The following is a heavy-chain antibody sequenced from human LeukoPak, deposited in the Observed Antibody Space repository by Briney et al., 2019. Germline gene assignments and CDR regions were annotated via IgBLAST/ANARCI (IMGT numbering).Heavy chain of an antibody. CDR2: IYYSGST. V-gene: IGHV4-39*07. CDR1: GASISGSGYY. Sequence: PSETLSLTCTVSGASISGSGYYWGWIRQPPGKGLEWIGSIYYSGSTYYNPSLKSRVTISVDTSKNQFSLKLGSVTAADTAVYYCARGRVSSSTWYSTYYYFFYMDFWGKGTTVTVSS. CDR3: ARGRVSSSTWYSTYYYFFYMDF. D-gene: IGHD4-11*01. J-gene: IGHJ6*03.